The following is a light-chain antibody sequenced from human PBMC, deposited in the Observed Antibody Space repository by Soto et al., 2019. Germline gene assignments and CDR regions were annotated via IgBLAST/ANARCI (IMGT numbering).Light chain of an antibody. J-gene: IGLJ3*02. Sequence: QAVVTQPRSVSGSPGQSVTISCTGTTGDVGAYNFVSWYQLHPGKAPKLMIYDASQRPSGVPDRFSASKSGNTASLTISGLQAEDEADYYCCSYAGSFTWVFGGGTKLTVL. CDR3: CSYAGSFTWV. CDR1: TGDVGAYNF. CDR2: DAS. V-gene: IGLV2-11*01.